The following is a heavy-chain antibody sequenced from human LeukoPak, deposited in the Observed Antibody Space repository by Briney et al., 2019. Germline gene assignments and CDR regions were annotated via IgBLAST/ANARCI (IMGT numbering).Heavy chain of an antibody. Sequence: PSETLSLTCTVSGGSISSYYWSWIRQPPGKGLEWIGYIYYSGSTNYNPSLKSRVTISVDTSKNQFSLKLSSVTAADTAVYYCARYCSGGSCYSATTHAFDIWGQGTMVTVSS. D-gene: IGHD2-15*01. CDR3: ARYCSGGSCYSATTHAFDI. CDR1: GGSISSYY. CDR2: IYYSGST. J-gene: IGHJ3*02. V-gene: IGHV4-59*01.